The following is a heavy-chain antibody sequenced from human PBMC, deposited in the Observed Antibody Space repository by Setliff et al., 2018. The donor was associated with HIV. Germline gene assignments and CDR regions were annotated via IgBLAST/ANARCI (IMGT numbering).Heavy chain of an antibody. CDR2: IYHSGIT. CDR1: GYSISSGYY. Sequence: ETLSLTCAVSGYSISSGYYWGWIRQPPGKGLEWIGSIYHSGITYYNSSLKSRVTISVDTSKNQFSLNLTSVTAADTAVYYCARLGYSGSLVGAFDIWGQGTMVTVSS. D-gene: IGHD1-26*01. J-gene: IGHJ3*02. V-gene: IGHV4-38-2*01. CDR3: ARLGYSGSLVGAFDI.